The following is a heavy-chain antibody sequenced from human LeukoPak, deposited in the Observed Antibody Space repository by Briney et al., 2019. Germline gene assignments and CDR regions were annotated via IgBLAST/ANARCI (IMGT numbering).Heavy chain of an antibody. J-gene: IGHJ4*02. CDR1: GYTFTSYG. CDR3: ARWEYCSSSSCYDESETFDY. V-gene: IGHV1-18*01. Sequence: ASVKVSCKASGYTFTSYGISWVRQAPGQGLEWMGWISAYNGNTNYAQKYQGRVTMTTDTSTSTAYMELRSLRSDDTAIYYCARWEYCSSSSCYDESETFDYWGQGTPVTVSS. CDR2: ISAYNGNT. D-gene: IGHD2-2*01.